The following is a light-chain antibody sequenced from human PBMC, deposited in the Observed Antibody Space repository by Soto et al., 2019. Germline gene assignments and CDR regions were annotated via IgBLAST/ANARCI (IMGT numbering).Light chain of an antibody. CDR2: KAS. CDR3: QHYNSYSEA. Sequence: ITMTQSPSTLSATVGGRVTITCRASHNIERWMAWYQQKPGKAPSLLIYKASTLKSGVPSRFSGSGSGTEFTLTISSLQPDDFATYYCQHYNSYSEAFGQGTKVDIK. CDR1: HNIERW. J-gene: IGKJ1*01. V-gene: IGKV1-5*03.